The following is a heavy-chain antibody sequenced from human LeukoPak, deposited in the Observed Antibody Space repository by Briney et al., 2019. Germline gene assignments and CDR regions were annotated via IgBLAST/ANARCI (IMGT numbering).Heavy chain of an antibody. CDR3: ARRAGVYSHLYDY. V-gene: IGHV3-11*01. Sequence: PGGSLRLSCAASGFTFSGYYMSWIRQAPGKGLEWVSYIISSGSNIYYADSVKGRFTITRDKSKNTLYLQMNRLRAEDTAVYYCARRAGVYSHLYDYWGQGTLVTVSS. CDR1: GFTFSGYY. CDR2: IISSGSNI. D-gene: IGHD6-19*01. J-gene: IGHJ4*02.